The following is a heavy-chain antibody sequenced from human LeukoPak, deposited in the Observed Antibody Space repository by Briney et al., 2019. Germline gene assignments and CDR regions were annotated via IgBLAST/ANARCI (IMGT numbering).Heavy chain of an antibody. J-gene: IGHJ3*02. D-gene: IGHD1-26*01. CDR2: ISYDGSNK. V-gene: IGHV3-30*03. CDR1: GFTFSSYG. Sequence: GGSLRLSCAASGFTFSSYGMHWVRQAPGKGLEWVAVISYDGSNKYYADSVKGRFTISRDNSKNTLYLQMNSLRAEDTAVYYCAVGGSYSGFAFDTWGQGTMVTVSS. CDR3: AVGGSYSGFAFDT.